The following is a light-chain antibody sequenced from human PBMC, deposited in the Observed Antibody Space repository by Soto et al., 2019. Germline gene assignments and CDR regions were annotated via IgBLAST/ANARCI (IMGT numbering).Light chain of an antibody. CDR3: SAHGGTNPYV. CDR1: ASDIGGYTF. CDR2: DVN. Sequence: QSALTQPPSASGSPRQSVAISCTGTASDIGGYTFVSWYQQHQGKAPKLLIYDVNKRPSGVPDRFSGSKSGNTASRTVSGLQAEDEAEYYCSAHGGTNPYVFGTGTKVTVL. V-gene: IGLV2-8*01. J-gene: IGLJ1*01.